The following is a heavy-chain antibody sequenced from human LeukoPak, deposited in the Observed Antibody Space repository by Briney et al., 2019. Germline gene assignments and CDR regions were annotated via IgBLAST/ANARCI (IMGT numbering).Heavy chain of an antibody. J-gene: IGHJ6*02. CDR1: GGSISSYY. CDR2: IYSSGST. CDR3: AREGVLPRRVGLDV. V-gene: IGHV4-59*01. Sequence: SETLSLTCTVSGGSISSYYWSWIRQPPGKGLEWIGYIYSSGSTNYNPSLKSRITISVDTSKSQFSLKVSSVTAADTAVYFCAREGVLPRRVGLDVWGQGTMVTVSS. D-gene: IGHD2-8*01.